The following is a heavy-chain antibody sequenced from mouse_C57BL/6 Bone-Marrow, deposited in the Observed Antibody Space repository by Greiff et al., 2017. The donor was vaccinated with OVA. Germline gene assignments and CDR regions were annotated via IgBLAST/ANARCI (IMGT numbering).Heavy chain of an antibody. V-gene: IGHV6-3*01. J-gene: IGHJ4*01. Sequence: DVHLVESGGGLVQPGGSMKLSCVASGFTFSNYWMNWVRQSPEKGLEWVAQIRLKSDNYATHYAESVKGRFTISRDDSKSSVYLQMNNLRAEDTGIYYCTDYYGSSPYYAMDYWGQGTSVTVSS. CDR2: IRLKSDNYAT. CDR3: TDYYGSSPYYAMDY. D-gene: IGHD1-1*01. CDR1: GFTFSNYW.